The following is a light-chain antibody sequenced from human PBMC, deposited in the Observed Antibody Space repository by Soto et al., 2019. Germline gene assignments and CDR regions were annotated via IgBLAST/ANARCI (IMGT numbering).Light chain of an antibody. J-gene: IGKJ1*01. CDR3: QQHSHWPTWT. Sequence: EVVLTQSPATLSLSPGERATLSCRASQNVRTFLDWYQPKPCQAHRLLIYGASNRATGIPARFSGSGSGTDFTLTISSLEPEDFAVYYCQQHSHWPTWTFGQGTKVDI. CDR2: GAS. CDR1: QNVRTF. V-gene: IGKV3-11*01.